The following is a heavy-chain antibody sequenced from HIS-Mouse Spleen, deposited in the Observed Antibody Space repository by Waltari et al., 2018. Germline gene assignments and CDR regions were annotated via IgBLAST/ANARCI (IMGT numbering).Heavy chain of an antibody. CDR3: ARDNPGVQWPLRVPYYFDY. J-gene: IGHJ4*02. V-gene: IGHV4-39*07. D-gene: IGHD6-19*01. CDR1: CGSISSSSYY. CDR2: IYYSGST. Sequence: QLQLQESGPGLVKPSETLSLTCTVPCGSISSSSYYWGWIRPPPGKGLEWIGSIYYSGSTYYNPSLKSRVTISVDTSKNQFSLKLSSVTAADTAVYYCARDNPGVQWPLRVPYYFDYWGQGTLVTVSS.